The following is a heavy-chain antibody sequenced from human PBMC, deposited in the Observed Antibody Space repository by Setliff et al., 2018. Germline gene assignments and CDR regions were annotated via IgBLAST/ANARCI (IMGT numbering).Heavy chain of an antibody. Sequence: GASVKVSCKASGNRFTDYNLHWVRQAPGQGLEWMGWINPNSGDTHSAQKFQGRVTMTRDTSINTAYMEVISLRSEDTAVYFCARDRFYNSWSGTSITAPHDAFDIWGQGTMVTVSS. D-gene: IGHD3-3*01. CDR2: INPNSGDT. CDR3: ARDRFYNSWSGTSITAPHDAFDI. CDR1: GNRFTDYN. J-gene: IGHJ3*02. V-gene: IGHV1-2*02.